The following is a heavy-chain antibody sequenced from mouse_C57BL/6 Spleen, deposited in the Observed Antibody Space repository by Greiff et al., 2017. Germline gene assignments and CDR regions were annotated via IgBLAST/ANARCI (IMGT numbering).Heavy chain of an antibody. D-gene: IGHD2-3*01. Sequence: EVKLMESGPGMVKPSQSLSLTCTVTGYSITSGYDWHWIRHFPGNKLEWMGYISYSGSTNYNPSLKSRISITHDTSKNHFFLKLNSVTTEDTATYYCARGGDGYYHWYFDVWGTGTTVTVSS. CDR3: ARGGDGYYHWYFDV. CDR1: GYSITSGYD. CDR2: ISYSGST. J-gene: IGHJ1*03. V-gene: IGHV3-1*01.